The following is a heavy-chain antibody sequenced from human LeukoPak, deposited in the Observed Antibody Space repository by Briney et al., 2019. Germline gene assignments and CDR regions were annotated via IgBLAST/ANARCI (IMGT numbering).Heavy chain of an antibody. CDR1: GGSISTSSYY. V-gene: IGHV4-39*01. CDR3: ARHLTSSWYPNWFDP. D-gene: IGHD6-13*01. CDR2: IDYSGST. J-gene: IGHJ5*02. Sequence: SETLSLTCTVSGGSISTSSYYWGWIRQPPGKGLEWIGGIDYSGSTHYNPSLKNRVTISVDTSKNQFSLRPSSVTAADTAVYNCARHLTSSWYPNWFDPWGQGTLVTVSS.